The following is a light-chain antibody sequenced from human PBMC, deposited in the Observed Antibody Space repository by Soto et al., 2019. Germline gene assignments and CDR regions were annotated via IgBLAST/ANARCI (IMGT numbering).Light chain of an antibody. V-gene: IGKV1-33*01. CDR3: QQYDNLPT. CDR2: YAT. Sequence: DIQMTPSPSSLSASVGDRVTITCQASQDISNYLNWYQQKPGKAPKLLIYYATNLETGVPSRFSGSGSGTDFTFTISSLQPEDIATYYCQQYDNLPTFGQGTRLEIK. CDR1: QDISNY. J-gene: IGKJ5*01.